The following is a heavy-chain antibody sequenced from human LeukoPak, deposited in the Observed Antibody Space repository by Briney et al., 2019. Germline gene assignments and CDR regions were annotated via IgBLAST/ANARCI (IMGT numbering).Heavy chain of an antibody. V-gene: IGHV1-69*04. J-gene: IGHJ4*02. CDR2: IIPILGIA. Sequence: SVKVSCKASGGTFSSYAISWVRQAPGQGLEWMGRIIPILGIANYAQKFQGRVTITADKSTSTAYMELSSLRSEDTAVYYCAKDSGELPTYVFDYWGQGTLVTVSS. CDR3: AKDSGELPTYVFDY. CDR1: GGTFSSYA. D-gene: IGHD1-26*01.